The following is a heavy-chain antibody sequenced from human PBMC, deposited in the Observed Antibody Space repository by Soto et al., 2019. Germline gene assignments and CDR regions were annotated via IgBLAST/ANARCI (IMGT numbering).Heavy chain of an antibody. D-gene: IGHD6-19*01. CDR1: GYKVSTWHNFTSYW. CDR2: IYPGDSDT. CDR3: AIGGPYSSGWYVGFQH. Sequence: GESLKISCMGSGYKVSTWHNFTSYWIAWVRQMPGKGLEWMGIIYPGDSDTRYSPSFQGQVTISADKSISTAYLQWSSLKASDTAMYYCAIGGPYSSGWYVGFQHWGQGTLVTVSS. V-gene: IGHV5-51*01. J-gene: IGHJ1*01.